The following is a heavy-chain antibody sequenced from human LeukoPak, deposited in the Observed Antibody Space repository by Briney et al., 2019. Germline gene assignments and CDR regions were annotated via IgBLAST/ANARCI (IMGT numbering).Heavy chain of an antibody. V-gene: IGHV4-34*01. J-gene: IGHJ3*01. CDR3: ARDVVPRDYGDTLNAYDL. Sequence: PSETLSLTCAVSGGSLSGYYWSWIRQSPGKGLEWMGDIHHDGRTKYKSSFTSRITIFLVSSKNEVSLRLSPVTPADTALYFCARDVVPRDYGDTLNAYDLWGQGTMVTVS. CDR2: IHHDGRT. D-gene: IGHD4-17*01. CDR1: GGSLSGYY.